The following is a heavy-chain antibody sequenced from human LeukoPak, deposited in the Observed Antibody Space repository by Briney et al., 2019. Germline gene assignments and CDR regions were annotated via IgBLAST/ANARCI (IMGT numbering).Heavy chain of an antibody. Sequence: GGSLRLSCAASGFTFSDYWMHWVRQVPGKGLVWVSRIHTDGSVTNYADSVKGRFTISRDNAKNTLYLQMNSLRAEDTAVYYCARVYVGTSTTCPFDYWGQGTLVTVSS. J-gene: IGHJ4*02. CDR2: IHTDGSVT. CDR3: ARVYVGTSTTCPFDY. D-gene: IGHD1-14*01. V-gene: IGHV3-74*01. CDR1: GFTFSDYW.